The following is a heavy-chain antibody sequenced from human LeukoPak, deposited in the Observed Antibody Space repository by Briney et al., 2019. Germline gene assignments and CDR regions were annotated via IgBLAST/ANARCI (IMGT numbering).Heavy chain of an antibody. V-gene: IGHV4-38-2*02. CDR1: GYSITSGSY. CDR2: IYHSGST. D-gene: IGHD3-22*01. CDR3: TRGSIAYYYMDV. J-gene: IGHJ6*03. Sequence: SETLSLTCTVSGYSITSGSYWGWIRQPPGKGLERIGTIYHSGSTYYNPSLKSRVTISVDTSKNQFSLKLSSVTAADTAPYYCTRGSIAYYYMDVWGKGTTVTISS.